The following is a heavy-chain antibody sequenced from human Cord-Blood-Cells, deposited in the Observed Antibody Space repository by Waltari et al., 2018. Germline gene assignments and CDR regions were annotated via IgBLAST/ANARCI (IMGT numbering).Heavy chain of an antibody. D-gene: IGHD6-6*01. J-gene: IGHJ6*02. CDR2: INHRGST. Sequence: QVQLQQWGAGLLKPSETLSLTCAVYGGSFSGYYWSWIRQPPGKGLEWVGEINHRGSTNHNPSLMSRVTISVCTSKSQFSLKLSSVTAADTAVYYCARDRIAARAANRCGMDVWGQGTTVTVSS. CDR3: ARDRIAARAANRCGMDV. V-gene: IGHV4-34*01. CDR1: GGSFSGYY.